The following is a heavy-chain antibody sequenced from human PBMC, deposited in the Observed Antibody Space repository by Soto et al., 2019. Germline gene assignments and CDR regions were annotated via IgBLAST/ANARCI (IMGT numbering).Heavy chain of an antibody. D-gene: IGHD1-26*01. CDR3: ARGGGSPHHLDY. V-gene: IGHV3-23*01. CDR2: IGGLDDNI. CDR1: GFTFNIYA. J-gene: IGHJ4*01. Sequence: EVQLLESGGGLVQPGGSLRLSCAASGFTFNIYAMNWVRQAPGKGLEWVSAIGGLDDNIYYADSVEGRFTISRDDAKNTLYLQLNSLGADDTAVCFCARGGGSPHHLDYWGRGALVTVSS.